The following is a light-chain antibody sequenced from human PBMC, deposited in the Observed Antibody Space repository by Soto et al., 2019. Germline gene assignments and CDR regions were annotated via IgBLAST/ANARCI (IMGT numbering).Light chain of an antibody. V-gene: IGLV2-8*01. Sequence: QSALTQPPSASGSPGQSVTISCTGTSSDVGAYIFVSWYQQHPGKAPKLMVYDVNRRPPGVPDRFFGSKSGNTASLTVSGLQAEDEVDYYCVSFAGGTYVFGTGTKLTVL. CDR2: DVN. CDR3: VSFAGGTYV. J-gene: IGLJ1*01. CDR1: SSDVGAYIF.